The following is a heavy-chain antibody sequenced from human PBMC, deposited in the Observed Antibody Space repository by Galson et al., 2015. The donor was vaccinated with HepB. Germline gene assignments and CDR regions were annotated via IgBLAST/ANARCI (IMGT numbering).Heavy chain of an antibody. Sequence: SLRLSCAASGFTFNYHAMNWVRQAPGKGLEWVASISGSGGSTYYADSVKGRFTVSRDNSLDTVVLQMDSLRVDDTAVYYCAKDYLPYYDRWGSYSDLYYFDDWGQGTLVTVSS. D-gene: IGHD3-22*01. CDR1: GFTFNYHA. J-gene: IGHJ4*02. CDR2: ISGSGGST. V-gene: IGHV3-23*01. CDR3: AKDYLPYYDRWGSYSDLYYFDD.